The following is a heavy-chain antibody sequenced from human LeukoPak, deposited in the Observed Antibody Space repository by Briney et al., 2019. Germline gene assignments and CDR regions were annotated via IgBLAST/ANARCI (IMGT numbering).Heavy chain of an antibody. V-gene: IGHV1-2*06. D-gene: IGHD2-8*01. CDR3: ARRVQTTGVFDY. CDR2: INPKTGGT. CDR1: GYTFTDYY. Sequence: ASIKLSCKASGYTFTDYYMHWVRQAPGQGLQWMGRINPKTGGTNYAQKFQGRVTMTGDTSISTAYMELSRLGSDDTAVYYCARRVQTTGVFDYWGQGTLVTVSS. J-gene: IGHJ4*02.